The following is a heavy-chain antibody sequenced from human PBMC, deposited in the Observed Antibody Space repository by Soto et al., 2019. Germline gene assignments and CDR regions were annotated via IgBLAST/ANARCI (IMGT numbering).Heavy chain of an antibody. CDR1: GGTFSSYA. CDR3: AIIAVAGTQDWFDP. V-gene: IGHV1-69*13. CDR2: IIPIFGTA. J-gene: IGHJ5*02. D-gene: IGHD6-19*01. Sequence: WASVKVSCKASGGTFSSYAISWVRQAPGQGLEWMGGIIPIFGTANYAQKFQGRVTITADESTSTAYMELSSLRSEDTAVYYCAIIAVAGTQDWFDPWGQGTLVTVSS.